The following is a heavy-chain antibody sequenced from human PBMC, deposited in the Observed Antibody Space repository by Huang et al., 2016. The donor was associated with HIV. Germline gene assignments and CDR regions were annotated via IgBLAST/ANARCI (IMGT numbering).Heavy chain of an antibody. J-gene: IGHJ4*02. CDR1: GYNFKNHA. CDR2: ISGYNDYT. V-gene: IGHV1-18*04. D-gene: IGHD6-19*01. CDR3: ARRLDGGWYGVTDC. Sequence: QVQLVQSGVEVKKTGASVKVSCQTSGYNFKNHAISWVRQAPGQGLEWMGWISGYNDYTVNNQRLQGRVTRTTDRTTRSAFMEVRDLRSDDTAVYYCARRLDGGWYGVTDCWGQGTLVIVSS.